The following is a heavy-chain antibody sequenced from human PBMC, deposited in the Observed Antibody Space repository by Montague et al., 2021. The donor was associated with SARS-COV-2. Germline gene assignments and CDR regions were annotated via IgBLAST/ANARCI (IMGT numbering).Heavy chain of an antibody. CDR3: ARDRIKYGPYNWFDP. J-gene: IGHJ5*02. CDR1: GFTFSSYW. V-gene: IGHV3-7*03. CDR2: IKQDGSEK. Sequence: SLRLSCAASGFTFSSYWMSWVRQAPGKGLEWVADIKQDGSEKYYVDSVKGRFTISRDNSKNSLYLQMNSLRAEDTAVYYCARDRIKYGPYNWFDPGGQGPLVTVPS. D-gene: IGHD4-17*01.